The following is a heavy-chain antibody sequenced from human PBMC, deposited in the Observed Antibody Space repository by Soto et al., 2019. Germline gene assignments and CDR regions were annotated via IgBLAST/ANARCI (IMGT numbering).Heavy chain of an antibody. J-gene: IGHJ6*03. V-gene: IGHV3-48*01. D-gene: IGHD6-6*01. CDR2: ITSTSNGI. CDR3: LRLARPDIYYMDF. CDR1: GFIFSPYG. Sequence: GGSRRLSWAASGFIFSPYGMNWARHAPGKGLEWLSHITSTSNGIYYADSVQGRFTISRDNAKNTVYLQMDSLRPEDMAVYYCLRLARPDIYYMDFWGKGTMVTVSS.